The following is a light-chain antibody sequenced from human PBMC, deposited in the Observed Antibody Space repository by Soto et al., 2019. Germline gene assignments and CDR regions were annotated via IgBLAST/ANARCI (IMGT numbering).Light chain of an antibody. J-gene: IGKJ1*01. CDR1: QSGSSSH. CDR3: QQRSNWPWT. CDR2: GAS. V-gene: IGKV3D-20*02. Sequence: EIVLTRSSVSVSLSPVERATLSCRAGQSGSSSHLARYQQNPGQAPRLLLYGASTRATGIPATFSSSGSGTEFSLTISRLEPEDCAVYYCQQRSNWPWTFGQGTRWIS.